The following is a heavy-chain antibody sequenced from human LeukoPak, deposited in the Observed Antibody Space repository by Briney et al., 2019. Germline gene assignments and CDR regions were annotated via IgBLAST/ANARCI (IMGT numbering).Heavy chain of an antibody. CDR3: ASRYYGSGDDY. V-gene: IGHV4-61*02. D-gene: IGHD3-10*01. CDR1: GGSISSGSYY. J-gene: IGHJ4*02. Sequence: SETLSLTRTVSGGSISSGSYYWSWIRQPAGKGLEWIGRIYTSGSTNYNPSLKSRVTISVDTSKNQFSLKLSSVTAADTAVYYCASRYYGSGDDYWGQGTLVTVSS. CDR2: IYTSGST.